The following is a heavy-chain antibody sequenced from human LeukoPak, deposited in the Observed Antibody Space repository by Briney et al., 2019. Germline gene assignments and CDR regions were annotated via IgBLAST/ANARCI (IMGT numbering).Heavy chain of an antibody. D-gene: IGHD7-27*01. V-gene: IGHV3-7*01. J-gene: IGHJ4*02. CDR3: ARGQLGKGGDYFDY. CDR1: GFTFSSYW. CDR2: IKQDGSEK. Sequence: GGSLRLSCAASGFTFSSYWMSWVRQAPGKGLEWVANIKQDGSEKFYVDSVKGRFTISRDNAKNSLYLQMNSLRAEDTAVYYCARGQLGKGGDYFDYWGQGTLVTVSS.